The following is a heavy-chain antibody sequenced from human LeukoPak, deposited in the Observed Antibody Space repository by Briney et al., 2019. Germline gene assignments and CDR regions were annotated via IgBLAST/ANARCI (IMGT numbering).Heavy chain of an antibody. D-gene: IGHD6-19*01. Sequence: SETLSLTCTVSGYSISSGYYWGWIRQPPGKGLEWIGSIYHSGSTYYNPSLKSRVTISVDTSKNQFSLKLSSVTATDTAVYYCARTRHQISSGSDDAFDIWGQGTMVTVSS. CDR1: GYSISSGYY. CDR2: IYHSGST. CDR3: ARTRHQISSGSDDAFDI. V-gene: IGHV4-38-2*02. J-gene: IGHJ3*02.